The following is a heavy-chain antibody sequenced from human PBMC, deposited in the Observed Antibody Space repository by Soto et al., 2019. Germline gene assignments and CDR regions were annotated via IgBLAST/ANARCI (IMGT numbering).Heavy chain of an antibody. Sequence: GGSLRLSCAASGFTFSSYAMSWVRQAPGKGLEWVSAISGSGGSTYYADSVKGRFTNSRDNSKNTLYLQMNSLRAEDTAVYYCANLRLRFSNWFDPWGQGTLVTVSS. CDR2: ISGSGGST. V-gene: IGHV3-23*01. CDR3: ANLRLRFSNWFDP. D-gene: IGHD3-3*01. J-gene: IGHJ5*02. CDR1: GFTFSSYA.